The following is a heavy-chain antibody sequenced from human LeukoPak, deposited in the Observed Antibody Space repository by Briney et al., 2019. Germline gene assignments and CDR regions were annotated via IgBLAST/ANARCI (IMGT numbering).Heavy chain of an antibody. V-gene: IGHV4-61*02. J-gene: IGHJ4*02. Sequence: PSETLSLTCTVSGGSISSGSYYWSWIRQPAGKGLEWIGRIYTSGSTNYNPSLKSRVTISVDTSKNQLSLKLSSVTAADTAVECCARGFFDYWGQGTLVTVSS. CDR1: GGSISSGSYY. CDR3: ARGFFDY. CDR2: IYTSGST.